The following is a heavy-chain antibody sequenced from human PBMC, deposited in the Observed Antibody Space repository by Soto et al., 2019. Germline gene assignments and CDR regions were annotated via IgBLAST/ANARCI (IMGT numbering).Heavy chain of an antibody. J-gene: IGHJ4*02. Sequence: QVQLQESGPGLVKPSQTLSLTCTVSGGSISSGGYYWSWIRQPPGKGLEWIGYIYYSGSTYYNPSLKSRVTISVDTSKNQFSLKRSSVTAADTDVYYCARGRIVGATSLDYWGQGTLVTVSS. V-gene: IGHV4-30-4*01. CDR2: IYYSGST. CDR1: GGSISSGGYY. CDR3: ARGRIVGATSLDY. D-gene: IGHD1-26*01.